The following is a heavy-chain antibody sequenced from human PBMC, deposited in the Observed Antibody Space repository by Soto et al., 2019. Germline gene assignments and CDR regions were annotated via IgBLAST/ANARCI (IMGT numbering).Heavy chain of an antibody. CDR2: IYYSGST. Sequence: PSETLSLTCTVSGGSIISSSYYFFCIRQPPGKGLEWIGSIYYSGSTYYNPSLKSRVTISVDTSKNQFSLKLSSVTAADTAVYYCARHRSGWNNWFDPWGQGTLVTVSS. J-gene: IGHJ5*02. CDR3: ARHRSGWNNWFDP. V-gene: IGHV4-39*01. CDR1: GGSIISSSYY. D-gene: IGHD6-19*01.